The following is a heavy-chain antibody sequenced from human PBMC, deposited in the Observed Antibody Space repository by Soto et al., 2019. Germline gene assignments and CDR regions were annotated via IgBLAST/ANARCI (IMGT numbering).Heavy chain of an antibody. D-gene: IGHD3-3*01. CDR3: AKVRDLWSGYYTPCGY. CDR2: ISGSGGST. J-gene: IGHJ4*02. Sequence: EVQLLESGGGLVQPGGSLRLSCAASGFTFSSYAMSWVRQAPGKGLEWVSAISGSGGSTYYADSVKGRFTIARDNSKNTLYLQMNSLRAEDTAVYYCAKVRDLWSGYYTPCGYWGQGTLVTVSS. CDR1: GFTFSSYA. V-gene: IGHV3-23*01.